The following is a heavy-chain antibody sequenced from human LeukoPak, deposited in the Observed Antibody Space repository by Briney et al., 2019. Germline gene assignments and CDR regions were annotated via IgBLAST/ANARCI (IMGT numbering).Heavy chain of an antibody. CDR1: GYTFTSYY. CDR2: INPSGGST. CDR3: ARDPFTMVRGVIPDRYYYYYMDV. Sequence: GASVKVSCKASGYTFTSYYMHWVRQAPGQGLEWMGIINPSGGSTSYAQKFQGRVTMTRDMSTSTVYMELSRLRSDDTAVYYCARDPFTMVRGVIPDRYYYYYMDVWGKGTTVTISS. V-gene: IGHV1-46*01. J-gene: IGHJ6*03. D-gene: IGHD3-10*01.